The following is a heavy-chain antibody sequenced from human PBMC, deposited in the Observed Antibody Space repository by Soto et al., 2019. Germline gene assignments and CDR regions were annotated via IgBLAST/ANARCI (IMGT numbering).Heavy chain of an antibody. Sequence: ASVKVSCKASGYTFTSYGISWVRQALGQGLEWMGWISAYNGNTNYAQKLQGRVTMTTDTSTSTAYMELRSLRSDDTAVYYCARSLYDSSGYYFDPWGQGTLVTVSS. CDR1: GYTFTSYG. V-gene: IGHV1-18*01. CDR2: ISAYNGNT. J-gene: IGHJ5*02. CDR3: ARSLYDSSGYYFDP. D-gene: IGHD3-22*01.